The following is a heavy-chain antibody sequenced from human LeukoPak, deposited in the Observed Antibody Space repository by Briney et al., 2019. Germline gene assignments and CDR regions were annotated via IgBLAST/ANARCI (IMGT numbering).Heavy chain of an antibody. V-gene: IGHV4-61*01. CDR2: IYYSGST. CDR1: GGSISSSSYY. CDR3: ARLVRRRFGY. J-gene: IGHJ4*02. Sequence: PSETLSLTCTVSGGSISSSSYYWSWIRQPPGKGLEWIGYIYYSGSTNCNPSLKSRVTISVDTSKNQFSLKLSSVTAADTAVYYCARLVRRRFGYWGQGTLVTVSS.